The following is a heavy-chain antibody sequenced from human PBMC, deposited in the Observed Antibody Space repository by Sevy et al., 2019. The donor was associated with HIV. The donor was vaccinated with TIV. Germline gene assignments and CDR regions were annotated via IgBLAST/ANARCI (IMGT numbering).Heavy chain of an antibody. V-gene: IGHV1-58*01. CDR3: AADPHIAVAGTGPYWYFDL. J-gene: IGHJ2*01. Sequence: ASVKVSCKASGFTFTSSAVQWVRQARGQRLEWIGWIVVGSGNTNYAQKFQERVTITRDMSTSTAYMELSSLRSEGTAVYYCAADPHIAVAGTGPYWYFDLWGRRTLVTVSS. CDR1: GFTFTSSA. D-gene: IGHD6-19*01. CDR2: IVVGSGNT.